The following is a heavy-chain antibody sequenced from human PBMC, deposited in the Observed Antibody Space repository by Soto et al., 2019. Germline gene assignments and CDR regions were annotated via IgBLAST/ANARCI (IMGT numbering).Heavy chain of an antibody. CDR1: GFTFTRYS. D-gene: IGHD2-15*01. V-gene: IGHV3-21*01. Sequence: PGGSLRLSSAASGFTFTRYSMNWVRQAPGQGLEWVSSISSSSTYTYYAASVKGRFTISRDNAQNSLYLQMNSLRAEDTAVYYCARVGSPGYCSGGYCPPPDYWGQGTLVTVSS. J-gene: IGHJ4*02. CDR3: ARVGSPGYCSGGYCPPPDY. CDR2: ISSSSTYT.